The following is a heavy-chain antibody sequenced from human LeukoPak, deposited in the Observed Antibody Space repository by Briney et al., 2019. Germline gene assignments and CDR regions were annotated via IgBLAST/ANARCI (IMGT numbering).Heavy chain of an antibody. CDR2: ITSSGGIT. CDR3: AKDCGFRSSISCYTV. Sequence: PGGPLRLSCAASGFTFSNYAMTWVRQAPGKGLEWVSGITSSGGITYYADSVKGRFTISRDNSKNTLYLQMNSLRAEDTAVYYCAKDCGFRSSISCYTVWGQGTLVTVSS. D-gene: IGHD2-2*02. V-gene: IGHV3-23*01. J-gene: IGHJ4*02. CDR1: GFTFSNYA.